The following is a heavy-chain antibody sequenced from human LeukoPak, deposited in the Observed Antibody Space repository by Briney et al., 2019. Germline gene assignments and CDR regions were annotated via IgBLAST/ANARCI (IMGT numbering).Heavy chain of an antibody. V-gene: IGHV1-2*02. D-gene: IGHD5-12*01. CDR1: GYTFTGYY. Sequence: GASVKVSCKASGYTFTGYYMHWVRQAPGQELEWMGWINPNTGDTDYAQKFQGRVAMTRDTTISTAYMELSRLTFDDTAVYYCASYPRYISSPPFDYWGQGTLVTVSS. CDR3: ASYPRYISSPPFDY. J-gene: IGHJ4*02. CDR2: INPNTGDT.